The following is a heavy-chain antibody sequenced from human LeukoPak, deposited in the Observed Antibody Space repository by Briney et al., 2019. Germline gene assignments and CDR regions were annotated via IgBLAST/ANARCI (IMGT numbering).Heavy chain of an antibody. Sequence: GASVKVSCKTSGFTFTTYTMHWVRQAPGQRLEWMGWINAANGNTQYSQKFQGRVTITRDTSASTAYMELSSLRSEDTAVYYCATLGNWNDGPYYFDYWGQGTLVTVSS. D-gene: IGHD1-1*01. J-gene: IGHJ4*02. CDR2: INAANGNT. CDR3: ATLGNWNDGPYYFDY. V-gene: IGHV1-3*01. CDR1: GFTFTTYT.